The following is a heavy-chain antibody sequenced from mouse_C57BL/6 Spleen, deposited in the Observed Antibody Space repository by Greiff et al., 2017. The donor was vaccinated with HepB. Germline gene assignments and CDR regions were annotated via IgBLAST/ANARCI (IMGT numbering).Heavy chain of an antibody. CDR1: GYTFTDYN. J-gene: IGHJ4*01. Sequence: VQLKESGPELVKPGASVKIPCKASGYTFTDYNMDWVKQSHGKSLEWIGDINPNNGGTIYNQKFKGKATLTVDKSSSTAYMELRSLTSEDTAVYYCARKDYDAMDYWGQGTSVTVSS. V-gene: IGHV1-18*01. CDR2: INPNNGGT. CDR3: ARKDYDAMDY.